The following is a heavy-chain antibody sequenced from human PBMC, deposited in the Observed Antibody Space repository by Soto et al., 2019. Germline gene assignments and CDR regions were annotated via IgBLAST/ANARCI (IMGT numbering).Heavy chain of an antibody. D-gene: IGHD6-6*01. Sequence: ASVKVSCKASGYTFTGYYMHWVRQAPGQGIEWMGWINPNSGGTNYAQKFQGWVTMTRDTSISTAYMELSRLRSDDTAVYYCAVAAPLDYYYGMDVWGQGTTVTVS. V-gene: IGHV1-2*04. CDR3: AVAAPLDYYYGMDV. CDR1: GYTFTGYY. CDR2: INPNSGGT. J-gene: IGHJ6*02.